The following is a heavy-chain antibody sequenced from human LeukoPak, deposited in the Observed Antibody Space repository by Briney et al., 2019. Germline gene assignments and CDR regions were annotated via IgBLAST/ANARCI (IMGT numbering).Heavy chain of an antibody. CDR3: TTGMGATFDAFDI. D-gene: IGHD1-26*01. Sequence: GRSLRLSCVASGFTYIDAWMSCVRQAPGKGLEWVGRIRSKTDGGTADHAAPVKGRFTISRDDSKNTLYLQMNSLNTEDIGMYYCTTGMGATFDAFDIWGQGTMVAVSS. V-gene: IGHV3-15*05. CDR2: IRSKTDGGTA. CDR1: GFTYIDAW. J-gene: IGHJ3*02.